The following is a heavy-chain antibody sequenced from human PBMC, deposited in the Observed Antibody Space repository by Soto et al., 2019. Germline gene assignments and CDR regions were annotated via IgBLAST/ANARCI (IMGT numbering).Heavy chain of an antibody. CDR3: ARDHYDILTGYQSFDY. CDR2: IGSANTI. J-gene: IGHJ4*02. V-gene: IGHV3-48*02. Sequence: GGSLRLSCAASGFTSTSYSLNWVRQAPGKGLEWISYIGSANTIYYADSVRGRFTISRDNAKNSVYLQMNSLRDEDTADYYCARDHYDILTGYQSFDYWGQGTLVTVSS. D-gene: IGHD3-9*01. CDR1: GFTSTSYS.